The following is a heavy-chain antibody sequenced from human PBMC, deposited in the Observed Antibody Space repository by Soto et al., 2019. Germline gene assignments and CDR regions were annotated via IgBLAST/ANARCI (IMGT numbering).Heavy chain of an antibody. V-gene: IGHV1-69*02. CDR2: IFPLTDIP. Sequence: QVQLVQSGPEVKKPGSSVKVSCKASGGTFRNYPINWVRQAPGQGLEWMGSIFPLTDIPDYAQNFQARLTISAARSTSTAYMELSSLTSDDTVMYFCARGPLVVLNYFPSWGQGTLVTVSS. CDR3: ARGPLVVLNYFPS. CDR1: GGTFRNYP. J-gene: IGHJ4*02.